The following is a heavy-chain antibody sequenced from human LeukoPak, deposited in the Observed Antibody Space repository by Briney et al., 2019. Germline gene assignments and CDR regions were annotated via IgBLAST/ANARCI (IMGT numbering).Heavy chain of an antibody. J-gene: IGHJ4*02. CDR1: GGSISSYY. V-gene: IGHV4-59*01. D-gene: IGHD5-18*01. CDR2: IYYSGGT. Sequence: SETKSLTCTVSGGSISSYYWSWIRQPPGKGLEWIGYIYYSGGTNYNPSLKSRVTMSVDTSKNQFSLTLSSVTAAETAVYYCARGREQVDTAIVYFDYWGQGTLVTVSS. CDR3: ARGREQVDTAIVYFDY.